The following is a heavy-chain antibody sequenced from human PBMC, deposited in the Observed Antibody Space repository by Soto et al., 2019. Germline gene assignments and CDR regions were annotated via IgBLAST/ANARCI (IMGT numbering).Heavy chain of an antibody. CDR2: INPSSGGT. D-gene: IGHD6-13*01. CDR3: ARGGAAAAGTFQH. Sequence: ASVKVSCKASGYTFTGYYMHWVRQAPGQGLEWMGWINPSSGGTNYAQKFQGRVTMTRDTSISTAYMELSRLRSDDTAVYYCARGGAAAAGTFQHWGQGTLVTVSS. V-gene: IGHV1-2*02. CDR1: GYTFTGYY. J-gene: IGHJ1*01.